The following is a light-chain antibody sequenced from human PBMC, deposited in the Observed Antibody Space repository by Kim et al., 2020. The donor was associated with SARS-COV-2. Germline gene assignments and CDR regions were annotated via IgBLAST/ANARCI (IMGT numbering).Light chain of an antibody. CDR2: YKSDSHN. CDR1: SDINVDPYR. CDR3: TIWHNSAWH. J-gene: IGLJ2*01. V-gene: IGLV5-45*03. Sequence: QPVLTQPSSLSASPGVSASLTCTLRSDINVDPYRISWYQQKPGSPPQYLLTYKSDSHNLQVSGVPSRFSGSKDRSANAGILLVSGLQSEDEADYYCTIWHNSAWHFGGGTQLTVL.